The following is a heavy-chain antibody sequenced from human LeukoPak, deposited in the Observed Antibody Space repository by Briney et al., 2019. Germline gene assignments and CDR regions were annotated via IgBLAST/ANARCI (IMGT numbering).Heavy chain of an antibody. V-gene: IGHV1-2*06. CDR2: INPNADIT. Sequence: EASVKVSCKASGYTFTVYCVHWVRQAPGQGLEWIGRINPNADITTYAQKFQGRVTVTRDTSINTAYMELSSLRSGDTAVYYCVRSRLDGYDSGGYLYYFDYWGQGTLVTVSS. CDR3: VRSRLDGYDSGGYLYYFDY. J-gene: IGHJ4*02. CDR1: GYTFTVYC. D-gene: IGHD3-22*01.